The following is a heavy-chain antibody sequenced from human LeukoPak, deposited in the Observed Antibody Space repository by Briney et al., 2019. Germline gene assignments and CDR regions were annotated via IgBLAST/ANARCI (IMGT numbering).Heavy chain of an antibody. CDR1: GGTFSSYA. V-gene: IGHV1-69*04. Sequence: SVKVSCKASGGTFSSYAISWVRQAPGQGLEWMGRIIPILGIANYAQKFQGRVTITADKSTSTAYMELSSLRSEDTAVYYCARGVYGSGSNFNLDYWGQGTLVTVSS. J-gene: IGHJ4*02. D-gene: IGHD3-10*01. CDR2: IIPILGIA. CDR3: ARGVYGSGSNFNLDY.